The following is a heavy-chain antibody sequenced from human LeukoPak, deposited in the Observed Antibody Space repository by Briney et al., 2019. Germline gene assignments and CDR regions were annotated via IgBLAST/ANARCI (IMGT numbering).Heavy chain of an antibody. D-gene: IGHD6-19*01. CDR2: ISWNSGSM. CDR1: GFTFDDYA. Sequence: GRSLRLSCAASGFTFDDYAMHWVRQAPGKGLEWVSGISWNSGSMGYADSVKGRFTISRDNAKNSLYLQMNSLRAEDTALYYCAKELAAVAGIDYWGQGTLVTASS. J-gene: IGHJ4*02. CDR3: AKELAAVAGIDY. V-gene: IGHV3-9*01.